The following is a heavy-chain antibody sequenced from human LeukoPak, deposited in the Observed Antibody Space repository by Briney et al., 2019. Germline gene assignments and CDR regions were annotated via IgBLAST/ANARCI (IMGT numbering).Heavy chain of an antibody. V-gene: IGHV4-31*03. J-gene: IGHJ4*02. D-gene: IGHD3-22*01. CDR2: IDYSGST. CDR1: GGSISRGVYC. Sequence: SETLSLTCTVSGGSISRGVYCWSWIRQHPGKGLEWIGCIDYSGSTFYNPSLKSRLTMSIDTSKNQFSLKLSSVTAADTAVYYCAADTSGYRIFNYWGQGTLVTVSS. CDR3: AADTSGYRIFNY.